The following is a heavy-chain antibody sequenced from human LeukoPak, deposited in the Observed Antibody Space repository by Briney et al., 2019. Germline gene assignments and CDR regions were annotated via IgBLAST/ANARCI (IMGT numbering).Heavy chain of an antibody. CDR1: GFTFNRCW. D-gene: IGHD2-21*02. V-gene: IGHV3-7*01. CDR2: INPDGRDT. CDR3: TSWGDTTAEYFQR. J-gene: IGHJ1*01. Sequence: GGSLRLSCVVSGFTFNRCWMNWVRQAPGKGLEWVAHINPDGRDTYYVDSVKGRSTISRDNAQNSMYLQMNSLRVEDTAVYYCTSWGDTTAEYFQRWGQGTLATVSS.